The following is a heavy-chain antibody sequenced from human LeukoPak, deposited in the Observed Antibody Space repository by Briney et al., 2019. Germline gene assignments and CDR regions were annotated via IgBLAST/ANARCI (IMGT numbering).Heavy chain of an antibody. CDR2: INHSGST. J-gene: IGHJ4*02. CDR3: ARGCPPYYDYVWGSYRLNYGYYFDY. D-gene: IGHD3-16*02. Sequence: SETLSLTCAVYGGSFSGYYWSWIRQPPGKGLEWIGEINHSGSTNYNPSLKSRVTISVDTSKNQFSLKLSSVTAADTAVYYCARGCPPYYDYVWGSYRLNYGYYFDYWGQGTLVTVSS. V-gene: IGHV4-34*01. CDR1: GGSFSGYY.